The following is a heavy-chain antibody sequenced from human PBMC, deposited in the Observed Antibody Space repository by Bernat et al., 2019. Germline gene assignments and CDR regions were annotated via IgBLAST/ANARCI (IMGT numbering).Heavy chain of an antibody. J-gene: IGHJ5*02. CDR3: ARDLSYGSLTS. D-gene: IGHD3-10*01. V-gene: IGHV3-7*01. CDR1: GFTFSSHW. Sequence: EVQLVESGGGLVQPGGSLRLSCAASGFTFSSHWMSWVRQAPGKGLEWVANIKQDGNEKYYVDSVKGRFTISRDNAKNSLYLQMNSLRAEDTAVYYCARDLSYGSLTSWGQGTLVTVSS. CDR2: IKQDGNEK.